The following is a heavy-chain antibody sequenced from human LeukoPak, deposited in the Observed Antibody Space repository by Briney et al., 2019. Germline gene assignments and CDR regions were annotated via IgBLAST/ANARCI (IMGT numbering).Heavy chain of an antibody. CDR2: ISASGSNI. CDR1: GFPFSSYS. V-gene: IGHV3-48*01. J-gene: IGHJ4*02. CDR3: VRVKGTYFDF. D-gene: IGHD1-1*01. Sequence: GGSLRLSCAASGFPFSSYSMSWVRQAPGKGLEWVSYISASGSNIYYLHSVKGRFTVSRDKAMNSLFLQMDRPRAEDTAVYYCVRVKGTYFDFWGRGTLVTVSS.